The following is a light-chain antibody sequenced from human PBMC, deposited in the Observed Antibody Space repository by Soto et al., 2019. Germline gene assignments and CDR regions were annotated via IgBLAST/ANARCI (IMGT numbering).Light chain of an antibody. Sequence: EIVLTQSPGTLSLSPGERATLSCRASQSVSSSYLAWYQQKPGQAPRLLIYGASSRSTGIPDRFSCSGSVTDFTITISRLEPEDDSVYYCQQYGSSPLFYVGPGTKVDIK. CDR2: GAS. CDR1: QSVSSSY. V-gene: IGKV3-20*01. J-gene: IGKJ3*01. CDR3: QQYGSSPLFY.